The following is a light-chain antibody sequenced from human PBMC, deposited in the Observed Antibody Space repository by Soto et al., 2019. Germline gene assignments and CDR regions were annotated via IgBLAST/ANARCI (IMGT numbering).Light chain of an antibody. V-gene: IGKV2-30*01. J-gene: IGKJ1*01. CDR1: QSLVFSDGNAH. CDR2: RAS. CDR3: MQATHWPPT. Sequence: DVVMTQSPLSLPVSLGQPASISCKSSQSLVFSDGNAHLNWFQQRPGHSPRRLIYRASNRDSGVADRFSGSWSGTDFTLQINGVEAEDVGVYYCMQATHWPPTCGRGTWVEIK.